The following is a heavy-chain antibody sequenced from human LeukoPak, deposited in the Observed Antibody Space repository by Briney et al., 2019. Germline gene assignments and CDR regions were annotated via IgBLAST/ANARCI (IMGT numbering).Heavy chain of an antibody. CDR2: ISYDGSDT. V-gene: IGHV3-30-3*01. Sequence: PGGSLRLSCEVSGFTFRNYAMHWVRQAPGKGLEWVAVISYDGSDTYYADSVKGRFTISRDNSKSTLYLQMNSLRVDDTAVYYCARNPGVGSSWYRLHYWGQGTLVTVSS. D-gene: IGHD6-13*01. J-gene: IGHJ4*02. CDR3: ARNPGVGSSWYRLHY. CDR1: GFTFRNYA.